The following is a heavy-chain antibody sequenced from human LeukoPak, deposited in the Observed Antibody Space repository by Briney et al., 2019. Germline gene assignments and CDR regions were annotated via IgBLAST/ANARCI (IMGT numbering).Heavy chain of an antibody. D-gene: IGHD3-22*01. J-gene: IGHJ4*02. CDR2: ISGSGGST. V-gene: IGHV3-23*01. CDR1: GFTFSSYA. CDR3: EKFSVPYDSAGYFDY. Sequence: GGSLRLSCAASGFTFSSYAMSWVRQAPGKGLEWVSAISGSGGSTYYADSVKGRFTISRDNAKNTLYRQMNSLRAEDTAVYYCEKFSVPYDSAGYFDYWGQGTLVPVSS.